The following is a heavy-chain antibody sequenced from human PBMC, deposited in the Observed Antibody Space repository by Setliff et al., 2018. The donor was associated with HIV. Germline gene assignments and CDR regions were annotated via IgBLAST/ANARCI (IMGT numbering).Heavy chain of an antibody. CDR1: GFTFSDYY. CDR3: ARAKTSGTYYGWSY. V-gene: IGHV3-11*01. J-gene: IGHJ4*02. Sequence: GGSLRLSCAASGFTFSDYYMTWIRQAPGNGLEWISYISNSRTTTSYADSVKGRFTISRDNAKNSLYLQMNSLSAEDTAVYYCARAKTSGTYYGWSYWGQGTLVTVSS. D-gene: IGHD1-26*01. CDR2: ISNSRTTT.